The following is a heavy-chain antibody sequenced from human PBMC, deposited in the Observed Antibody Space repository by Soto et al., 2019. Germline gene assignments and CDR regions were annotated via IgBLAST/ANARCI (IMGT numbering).Heavy chain of an antibody. D-gene: IGHD3-22*01. J-gene: IGHJ4*02. CDR2: ISYDGSNK. CDR1: GFTFSSYA. Sequence: SLRLSCAASGFTFSSYAMHWVLHSPGNWLEWVAVISYDGSNKYYADSVKGRFTISADNSKNTLYLQMNSLRAEDTAVYYCARDRYYDSSGYYFSGYWGQGTMVTVSS. CDR3: ARDRYYDSSGYYFSGY. V-gene: IGHV3-30-3*01.